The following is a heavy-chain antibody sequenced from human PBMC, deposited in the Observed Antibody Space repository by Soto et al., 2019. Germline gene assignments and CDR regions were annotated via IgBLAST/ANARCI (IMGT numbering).Heavy chain of an antibody. J-gene: IGHJ4*02. V-gene: IGHV3-66*01. CDR2: IYSGGTT. D-gene: IGHD6-19*01. CDR3: TRDRSSGWSEY. Sequence: VQLVESGGGLVQPGGSLRVSCAASGFTVTNNYMSWVRQAPGKGLEWVSVIYSGGTTDYADSVKDRFTISRDNSRNTLYLRMNRWRGDDTAVYYCTRDRSSGWSEYWGQGTLVTVSS. CDR1: GFTVTNNY.